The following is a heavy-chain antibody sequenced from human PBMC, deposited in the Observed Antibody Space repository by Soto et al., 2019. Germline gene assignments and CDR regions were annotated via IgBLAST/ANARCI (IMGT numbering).Heavy chain of an antibody. V-gene: IGHV3-53*01. CDR3: VRDKRTIAGIFTGD. CDR1: GFDVTTNC. D-gene: IGHD3-9*01. CDR2: ACSTGPP. Sequence: GGPLRPPCLGSGFDVTTNCMRWAGQAPGRGLECFSVACSTGPPNYAKSVQGRFTISRYSSKNKLHLQMKNLRAEDTAVYYCVRDKRTIAGIFTGDWGQGT. J-gene: IGHJ1*01.